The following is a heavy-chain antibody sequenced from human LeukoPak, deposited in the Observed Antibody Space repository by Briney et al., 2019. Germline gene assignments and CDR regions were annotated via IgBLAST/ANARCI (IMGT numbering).Heavy chain of an antibody. D-gene: IGHD1-26*01. Sequence: PSETLSLTCAVYGGSFSGYYWSWIRQPPGKGLEWIGEINHSGSTNYNPSLKSRVTISVDTSKNQFSLKLSSVAAADTAVYYCARVVVGAKEGLDYWGQGTLVTVSS. V-gene: IGHV4-34*01. J-gene: IGHJ4*02. CDR2: INHSGST. CDR1: GGSFSGYY. CDR3: ARVVVGAKEGLDY.